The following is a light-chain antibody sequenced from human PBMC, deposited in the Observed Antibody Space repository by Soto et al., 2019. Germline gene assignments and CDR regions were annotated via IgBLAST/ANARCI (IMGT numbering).Light chain of an antibody. Sequence: QLVLTQPPSASGTPGQRVTISCSGSSSNIGGNYVYWHQHLPGTAPRNLIYQNNQRPSGVPDRFSGSKSGTSASLAISGLRSEDEADYYCVTWDDSLSAWVFGGGTKLTVL. CDR3: VTWDDSLSAWV. J-gene: IGLJ3*02. CDR1: SSNIGGNY. V-gene: IGLV1-47*01. CDR2: QNN.